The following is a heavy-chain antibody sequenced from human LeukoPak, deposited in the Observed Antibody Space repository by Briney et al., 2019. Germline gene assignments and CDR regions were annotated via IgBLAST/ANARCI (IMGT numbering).Heavy chain of an antibody. CDR2: IYYTGST. CDR3: ARDYGDIPPDWYYDL. CDR1: GGSISSSY. V-gene: IGHV4-59*01. D-gene: IGHD4-17*01. J-gene: IGHJ2*01. Sequence: SETLSLTCTVSGGSISSSYWSWIRQPPGKGLEWIGYIYYTGSTTYNPSLKSRVTISVDTSKNQFSLKLRSVTAADTAVYYCARDYGDIPPDWYYDLWAEAPWSLSPQ.